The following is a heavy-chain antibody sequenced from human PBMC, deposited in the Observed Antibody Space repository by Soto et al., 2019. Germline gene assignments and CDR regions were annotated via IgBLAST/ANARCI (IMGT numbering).Heavy chain of an antibody. V-gene: IGHV4-59*01. CDR2: ISDRGST. CDR1: GGSIDDYY. J-gene: IGHJ5*02. Sequence: SETLSLTCTVFGGSIDDYYWSWIRQSPGKGLEWIGHISDRGSTDYNPSLKSRVTKSVDRSKKQFSLKVTSVTAADTAVYYCARDRWTARANWFDPWGQGTLVTVSS. D-gene: IGHD3-16*02. CDR3: ARDRWTARANWFDP.